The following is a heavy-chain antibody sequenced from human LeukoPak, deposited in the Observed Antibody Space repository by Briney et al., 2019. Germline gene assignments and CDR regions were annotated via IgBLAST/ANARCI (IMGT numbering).Heavy chain of an antibody. Sequence: GGSLRLSCAASGFTFSNYAMNWVRQAPGKGLEWVSAITNSGDYTYYADSVKGRFTISRDNSKNTLYLQINSLRAEDTAIYYCAKAPMEDSWYIHFDYWGQGTLVTVSS. J-gene: IGHJ4*02. V-gene: IGHV3-23*01. D-gene: IGHD6-13*01. CDR2: ITNSGDYT. CDR3: AKAPMEDSWYIHFDY. CDR1: GFTFSNYA.